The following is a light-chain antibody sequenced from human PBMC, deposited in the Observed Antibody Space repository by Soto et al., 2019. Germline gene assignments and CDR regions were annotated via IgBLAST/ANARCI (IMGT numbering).Light chain of an antibody. CDR1: SSDVGVYNY. Sequence: QSALTQPASVSGSPGQSITISCTGTSSDVGVYNYVSWYQQHPGKAPKLMIYDVTKRPSGVSSRFSGSKSGNTASLTISGLQAEDEADYYCSSYTTSITVVFGGGTQVTVL. CDR2: DVT. V-gene: IGLV2-14*03. J-gene: IGLJ3*02. CDR3: SSYTTSITVV.